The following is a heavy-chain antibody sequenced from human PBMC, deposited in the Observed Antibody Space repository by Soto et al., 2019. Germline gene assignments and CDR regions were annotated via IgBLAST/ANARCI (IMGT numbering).Heavy chain of an antibody. CDR2: INPNSGST. V-gene: IGHV1-8*02. CDR1: GYTFTSYD. J-gene: IGHJ4*02. Sequence: DSVKGSCKASGYTFTSYDINWVRQATGQGLEWMGWINPNSGSTAYAQKFQGRVTMTRNTSISTAYMELSSLRSEDTAVYYCARAHGVAGYDYWGPVTLVTVSS. D-gene: IGHD6-19*01. CDR3: ARAHGVAGYDY.